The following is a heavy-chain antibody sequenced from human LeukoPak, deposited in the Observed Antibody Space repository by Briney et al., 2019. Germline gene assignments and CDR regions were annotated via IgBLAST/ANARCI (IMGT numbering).Heavy chain of an antibody. Sequence: ASVKVSCKASGYTFTSYYMHWVRQAPGQGLEWMGIINPSGGSTSYAQKFQGRVTMTRDMSTSTVYMELSSLRSEDTAVYYCARERIYQYYYDSSGYYVNDYWGQGTLVTVSS. J-gene: IGHJ4*02. CDR1: GYTFTSYY. CDR3: ARERIYQYYYDSSGYYVNDY. CDR2: INPSGGST. D-gene: IGHD3-22*01. V-gene: IGHV1-46*01.